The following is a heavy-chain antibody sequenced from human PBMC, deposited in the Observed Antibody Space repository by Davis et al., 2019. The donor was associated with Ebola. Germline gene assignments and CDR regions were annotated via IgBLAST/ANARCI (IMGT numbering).Heavy chain of an antibody. CDR3: AKDMRGSHYDSSGYPGGAFDI. V-gene: IGHV3-43*02. CDR1: GFTFDDYA. Sequence: GESLKISCAASGFTFDDYAMHWVRQAPGKGLEWVSLISGDGGSTYYADSVKGRFTISRDNSKNSLYLQMNSLRTEDTALYYCAKDMRGSHYDSSGYPGGAFDIWGQGTMVTVSS. CDR2: ISGDGGST. D-gene: IGHD3-22*01. J-gene: IGHJ3*02.